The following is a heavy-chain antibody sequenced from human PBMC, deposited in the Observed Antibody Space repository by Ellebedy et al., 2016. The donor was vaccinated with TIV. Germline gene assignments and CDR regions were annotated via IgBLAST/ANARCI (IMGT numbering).Heavy chain of an antibody. J-gene: IGHJ6*03. CDR1: GGSISGYY. Sequence: MPSETLSLTCTVSGGSISGYYWGWIRQPPGKGLEWIGYIYYSGITDYNPSLKSRVTISVDTSKNQFSLKLNSVTAADTAVYYCARELRAAGGHYMDVWGRGTTVTVSS. D-gene: IGHD2-15*01. CDR3: ARELRAAGGHYMDV. V-gene: IGHV4-59*12. CDR2: IYYSGIT.